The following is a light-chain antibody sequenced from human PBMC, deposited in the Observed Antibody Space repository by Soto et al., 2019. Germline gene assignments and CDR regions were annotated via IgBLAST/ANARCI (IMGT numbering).Light chain of an antibody. CDR1: QSISSY. V-gene: IGKV1-39*01. CDR3: QQSYSTPRT. J-gene: IGKJ1*01. CDR2: AAS. Sequence: DIQMTQSPSSLSASVGDRVTITCRASQSISSYLNWYQQKPGKAPKLLIYAASTLQSGVPSRFSGSGSGTDFTLTSSSLQPEDFATYYCQQSYSTPRTVGQGTKVEIK.